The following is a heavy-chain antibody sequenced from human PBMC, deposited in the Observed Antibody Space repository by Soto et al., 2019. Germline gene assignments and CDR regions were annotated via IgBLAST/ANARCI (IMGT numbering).Heavy chain of an antibody. J-gene: IGHJ4*02. CDR3: TRDTFGDEDY. V-gene: IGHV3-74*03. D-gene: IGHD4-17*01. Sequence: EVQMVESGGGLVQPGGSLRLSCTASGFTFSKFWMHWVRQVPGKGLVWVSRINPESTTIKYAAAVEGRFTISRDNAQNTLYLQMSSLIVEDSAVYYCTRDTFGDEDYWGQGIPVTVSS. CDR1: GFTFSKFW. CDR2: INPESTTI.